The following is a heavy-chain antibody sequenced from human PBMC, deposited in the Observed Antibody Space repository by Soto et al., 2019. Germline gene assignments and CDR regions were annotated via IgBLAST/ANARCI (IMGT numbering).Heavy chain of an antibody. CDR2: TYYRSKWYN. Sequence: SQTLSLTCAISGDSVSCNSAAWNWIRQSPSRGLEWLGRTYYRSKWYNDYAVSVKSRITINPDTSKNQFSLQLNSVTPEDTAVYYCARDDGAVAGKRGAFDIWGQGTMVTVSS. J-gene: IGHJ3*02. CDR1: GDSVSCNSAA. V-gene: IGHV6-1*01. CDR3: ARDDGAVAGKRGAFDI. D-gene: IGHD6-19*01.